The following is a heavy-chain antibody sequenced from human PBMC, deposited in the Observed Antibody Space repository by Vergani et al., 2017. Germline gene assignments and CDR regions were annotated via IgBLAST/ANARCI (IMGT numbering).Heavy chain of an antibody. D-gene: IGHD3-22*01. CDR2: INTNTGNP. Sequence: QVQLVQSGSELKKPGASVKVSCKASGYTFTSYAMNWVRQAPGQGLEWMGWINTNTGNPTYAQGFTGRFVFSLDTSVSTAYLQISSLKAEDTAVYYCARNYYDSSGYYPANYYYGMDVWGQGTTVTVSS. CDR1: GYTFTSYA. V-gene: IGHV7-4-1*02. J-gene: IGHJ6*02. CDR3: ARNYYDSSGYYPANYYYGMDV.